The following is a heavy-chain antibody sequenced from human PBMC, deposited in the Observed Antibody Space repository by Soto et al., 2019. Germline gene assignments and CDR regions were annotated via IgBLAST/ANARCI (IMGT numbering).Heavy chain of an antibody. V-gene: IGHV1-18*01. CDR1: GYTFSTIG. Sequence: GASVKVSCKTSGYTFSTIGISWVRQAPGQGLEWMGWISPNSRNTYYAERLQGRVTITTDTSTSTVYMELRSLTSDDTAAYYCARDLDGSGNYYTDYWGQGTLVTVSS. CDR2: ISPNSRNT. J-gene: IGHJ4*02. CDR3: ARDLDGSGNYYTDY. D-gene: IGHD3-10*01.